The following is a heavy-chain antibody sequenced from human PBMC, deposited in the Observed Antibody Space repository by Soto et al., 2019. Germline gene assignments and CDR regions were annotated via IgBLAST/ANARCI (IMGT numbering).Heavy chain of an antibody. D-gene: IGHD1-1*01. V-gene: IGHV4-31*03. Sequence: QVQLQESGPGLVRPSQTLALTCSVSGASINSGGFYWTWNRQHPEKGLEWMGYIHYSGSAYYNPSLKSRLTVSLDTSKNQFFLNLRSLTAADTAVYYCARVPITTTAEFTWGQGTLVTVSS. CDR3: ARVPITTTAEFT. J-gene: IGHJ5*02. CDR1: GASINSGGFY. CDR2: IHYSGSA.